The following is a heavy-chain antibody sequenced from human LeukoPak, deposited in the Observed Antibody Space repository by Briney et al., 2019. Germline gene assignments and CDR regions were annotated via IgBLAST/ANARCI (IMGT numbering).Heavy chain of an antibody. CDR1: GFTFTSSA. V-gene: IGHV1-58*02. CDR3: ARVVVVAATDYYYYMDV. CDR2: IVVGSGNT. D-gene: IGHD2-15*01. Sequence: GTSVKVSCKASGFTFTSSAMQWVRQARGQRLEWIGWIVVGSGNTNYAQKFQERVTITRDMSTSTAYMELSSLRSEDTAVYYCARVVVVAATDYYYYMDVWGKGTTVTVSS. J-gene: IGHJ6*03.